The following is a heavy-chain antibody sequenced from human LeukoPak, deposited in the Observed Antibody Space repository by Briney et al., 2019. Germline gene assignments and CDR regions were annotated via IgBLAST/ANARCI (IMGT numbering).Heavy chain of an antibody. J-gene: IGHJ4*02. CDR2: IYSSGST. CDR1: GGSISSYY. Sequence: SETLCLTCTVSGGSISSYYWSWVRQPAGKGLEWIARIYSSGSTCYTPSLKSRVTMSVHPSKNQFPLNLISATAEDPALYYCARVYQSSGISSCYFVYWGQGALVTGSS. V-gene: IGHV4-4*07. CDR3: ARVYQSSGISSCYFVY. D-gene: IGHD6-19*01.